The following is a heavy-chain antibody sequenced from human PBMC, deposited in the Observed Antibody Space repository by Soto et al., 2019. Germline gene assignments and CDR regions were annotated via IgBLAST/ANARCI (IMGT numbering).Heavy chain of an antibody. Sequence: SETLSLTCAVSGGSISSGGYSWSWIRQPPGKGLEWIGYIYHSGSTYYNPSLKSRVTISVDRSKYQFSLKLSSVTAADTAVYYCARDKADGSGSYSDAFDIWGQGTMVTVSS. CDR2: IYHSGST. D-gene: IGHD3-10*01. CDR1: GGSISSGGYS. CDR3: ARDKADGSGSYSDAFDI. J-gene: IGHJ3*02. V-gene: IGHV4-30-2*01.